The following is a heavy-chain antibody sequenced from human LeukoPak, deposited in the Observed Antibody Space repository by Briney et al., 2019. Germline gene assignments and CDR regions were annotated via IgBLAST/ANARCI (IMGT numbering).Heavy chain of an antibody. CDR1: GYTFTSYG. D-gene: IGHD3-3*01. J-gene: IGHJ4*02. CDR2: ISAYNGNT. Sequence: GASVKVSCKASGYTFTSYGISWVRQAPGQGLEWMGWISAYNGNTNYAQKLQGRVTMTTDTSTSTAYMELRSLRSDDTAVYYCARHSPESFGVVIIPTLDYWGQGTLVTVSS. V-gene: IGHV1-18*01. CDR3: ARHSPESFGVVIIPTLDY.